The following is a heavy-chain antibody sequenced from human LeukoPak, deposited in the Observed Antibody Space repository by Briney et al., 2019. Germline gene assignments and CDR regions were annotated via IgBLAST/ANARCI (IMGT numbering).Heavy chain of an antibody. V-gene: IGHV3-30-3*01. CDR1: GFTFSSYA. Sequence: GRSLRLSCAASGFTFSSYAMHWVRQAPGKGLEWVAVISYDGSNKYYADSVKGRFTISRDNSKNTLYLQMNSLRAEDTAVYYCARDPSGEGAFDIWGQGTMVTVSS. D-gene: IGHD3-10*01. CDR3: ARDPSGEGAFDI. J-gene: IGHJ3*02. CDR2: ISYDGSNK.